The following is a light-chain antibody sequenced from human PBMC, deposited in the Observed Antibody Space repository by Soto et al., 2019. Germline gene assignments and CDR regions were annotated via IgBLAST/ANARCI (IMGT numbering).Light chain of an antibody. CDR1: QSVSSY. V-gene: IGKV3-11*01. J-gene: IGKJ3*01. Sequence: EIVLTQSPATLSLSPGERATLSCRASQSVSSYLAWYQQKPGQAPRLLLYDASNRATGIPARFSGSGSGTDFTLTISSLEPEDFAVYYCQQRSNWTPIFTCGPGTKVDIK. CDR2: DAS. CDR3: QQRSNWTPIFT.